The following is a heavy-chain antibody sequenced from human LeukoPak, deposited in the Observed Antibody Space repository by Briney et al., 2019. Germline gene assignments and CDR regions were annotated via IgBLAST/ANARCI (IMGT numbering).Heavy chain of an antibody. Sequence: GGSLRLSCAASGFTFDDYGMSWVRQAPGKGLEWVSGINWNGGSTGYADSVKGRFTISRDNAKNSLYLQMNSLRAEDTAVYYCARDLTLSTPTEFDYWGQGTLVTVSS. V-gene: IGHV3-20*04. D-gene: IGHD2-2*01. J-gene: IGHJ4*02. CDR1: GFTFDDYG. CDR2: INWNGGST. CDR3: ARDLTLSTPTEFDY.